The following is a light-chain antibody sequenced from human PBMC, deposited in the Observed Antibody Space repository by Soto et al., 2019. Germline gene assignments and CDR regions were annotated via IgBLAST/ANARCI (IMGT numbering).Light chain of an antibody. Sequence: EIVMTQSPATLSVSPGERATLSCRASESVGSNLAWYQQKPGQAPRLLIHGASKRATGIPARFSGNGSGTEFTLTISSLQSEDFAVYYCQQYYKWPPETFGQGTKVEIK. CDR1: ESVGSN. V-gene: IGKV3-15*01. CDR3: QQYYKWPPET. J-gene: IGKJ2*01. CDR2: GAS.